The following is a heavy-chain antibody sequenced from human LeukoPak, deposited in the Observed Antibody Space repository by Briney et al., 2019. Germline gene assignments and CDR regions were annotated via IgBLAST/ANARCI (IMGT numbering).Heavy chain of an antibody. CDR1: GGSISSSNYY. CDR2: IYYSGST. Sequence: SETLSLTCSVSGGSISSSNYYWGWIRQPPGKGLEWIGIIYYSGSTYYNPSLKSRVTISIDTSKNQFSLTLSSVTAADTAVYYCVRDTSYYDSSGPSIDYWGQGTLVTVSS. V-gene: IGHV4-39*07. D-gene: IGHD3-22*01. J-gene: IGHJ4*02. CDR3: VRDTSYYDSSGPSIDY.